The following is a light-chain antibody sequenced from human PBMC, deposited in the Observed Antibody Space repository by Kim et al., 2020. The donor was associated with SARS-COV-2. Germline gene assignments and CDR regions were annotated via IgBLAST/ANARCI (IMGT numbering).Light chain of an antibody. CDR2: DVT. V-gene: IGLV2-14*03. J-gene: IGLJ1*01. Sequence: QSITITCTGTNSDVIGYTYVSWYQQHPGKAPQLIIFDVTNRPSGVSNRFSGSKSGNTASLTISGLQAEDEADYYCSSYITRTGLYVFGAGTKVTVL. CDR3: SSYITRTGLYV. CDR1: NSDVIGYTY.